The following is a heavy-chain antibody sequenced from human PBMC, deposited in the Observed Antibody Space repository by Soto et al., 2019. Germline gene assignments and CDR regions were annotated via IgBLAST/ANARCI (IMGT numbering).Heavy chain of an antibody. D-gene: IGHD3-9*01. J-gene: IGHJ4*02. CDR1: GFTFSSYA. CDR2: ISGSGGST. Sequence: VQLLESGGGLVQPGGSLRLSCAASGFTFSSYAMSWVRQAPGKGLEWVSAISGSGGSTYYADSVKGRFTISRDNSKNTLYLQMNSLRAVDTAVYYCAKGERYYDWLFYFDYWGQGTLVTVSS. V-gene: IGHV3-23*01. CDR3: AKGERYYDWLFYFDY.